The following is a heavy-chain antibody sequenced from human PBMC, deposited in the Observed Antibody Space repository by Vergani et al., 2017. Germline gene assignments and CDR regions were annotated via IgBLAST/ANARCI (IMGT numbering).Heavy chain of an antibody. Sequence: QVQLVQSGAEVKKPGASVKVSCKVSGYTLTELSMHWVRQAPGKGLEWMGLVDPEDGETIYAEKFQGRVTITADTSTDTAYMELSSLRSEDTAVYYCATLGVVFPQTKTWGQGTLVTVSS. V-gene: IGHV1-24*01. CDR2: VDPEDGET. CDR3: ATLGVVFPQTKT. J-gene: IGHJ4*02. CDR1: GYTLTELS. D-gene: IGHD3-16*01.